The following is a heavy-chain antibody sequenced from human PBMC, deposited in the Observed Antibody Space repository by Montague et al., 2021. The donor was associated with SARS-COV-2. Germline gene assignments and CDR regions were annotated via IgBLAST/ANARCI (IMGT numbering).Heavy chain of an antibody. CDR3: ARGQVTIFGVLIMLPAAGALDI. Sequence: SETLSLTCAVYGGSFSGYYWGWIRQPPGKGLEWIGEVNHSGSTNYNPSLKSRVTISVDTSKNQFSLKMNSVSAADTAVYYCARGQVTIFGVLIMLPAAGALDIWGRETMVSVSS. D-gene: IGHD3-3*01. J-gene: IGHJ3*02. V-gene: IGHV4-34*01. CDR2: VNHSGST. CDR1: GGSFSGYY.